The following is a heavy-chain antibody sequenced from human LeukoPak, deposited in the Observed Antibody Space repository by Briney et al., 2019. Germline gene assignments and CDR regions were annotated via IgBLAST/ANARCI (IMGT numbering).Heavy chain of an antibody. CDR3: GRTDGMDV. Sequence: GGSLRLSCAASGLTFSNFAMTWVRQAPGKGLEWVSSIVGSSSTYYADSLKGRFTISRDNAKNSVYLQMNSLRDEDTAVYYCGRTDGMDVWGQGTTVTVSS. J-gene: IGHJ6*02. CDR2: IVGSSST. V-gene: IGHV3-21*01. CDR1: GLTFSNFA.